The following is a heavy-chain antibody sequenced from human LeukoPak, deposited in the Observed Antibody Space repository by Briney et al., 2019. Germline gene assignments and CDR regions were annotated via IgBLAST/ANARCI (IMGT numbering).Heavy chain of an antibody. V-gene: IGHV1-46*01. CDR2: INPSGGST. Sequence: GASVKVSCKASGYTFTSYYMHWVRQAPGQGLEWMGIINPSGGSTSYAQKFQGRVTMTRDTSTSTVYMELSSLRSDDTAVYYCARALRGYYDSSGYGLWGQGTLVTVSS. J-gene: IGHJ4*02. D-gene: IGHD3-22*01. CDR3: ARALRGYYDSSGYGL. CDR1: GYTFTSYY.